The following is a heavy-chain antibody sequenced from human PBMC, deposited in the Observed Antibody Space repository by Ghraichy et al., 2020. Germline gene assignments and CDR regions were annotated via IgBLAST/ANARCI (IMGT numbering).Heavy chain of an antibody. V-gene: IGHV4-39*01. CDR1: GGSITSSRYY. J-gene: IGHJ4*02. CDR3: ASHVGGEGFDY. CDR2: IFYSGTT. D-gene: IGHD3-10*01. Sequence: SETLSLTCTVSGGSITSSRYYWGWIRQPPGKGLEWIGSIFYSGTTYYNPSLKSRLTISVDTSRDQFSLTLTSVTAAETAVYYCASHVGGEGFDYWGQGTLVTVSS.